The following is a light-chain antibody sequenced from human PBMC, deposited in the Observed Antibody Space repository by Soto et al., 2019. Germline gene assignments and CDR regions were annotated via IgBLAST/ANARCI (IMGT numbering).Light chain of an antibody. CDR3: HQRSNWLT. CDR2: DAS. Sequence: SPRTLSSSPGERANLSCRASQNVSNYLAWYQQKPGQAPRLLIYDASNRATGIPARFSGSGSGTDFTLTISSLEPEDFAVYCCHQRSNWLTFGDVTNVDI. J-gene: IGKJ3*01. CDR1: QNVSNY. V-gene: IGKV3-11*01.